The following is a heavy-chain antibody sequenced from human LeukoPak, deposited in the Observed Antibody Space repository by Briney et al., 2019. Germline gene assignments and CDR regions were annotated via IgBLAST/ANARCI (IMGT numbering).Heavy chain of an antibody. CDR1: GYTFSSYG. CDR2: VSAYNGNT. J-gene: IGHJ6*02. V-gene: IGHV1-18*01. D-gene: IGHD3-3*01. Sequence: ASVKVSCKASGYTFSSYGISWVRQAPGQGLEWMGWVSAYNGNTNYAQKLQGRVTMTTDTSTSTAYMELRSLRSDDTAVYYCARDGGYATIFGVVIISYYYYGMDVWGQGTTVTVSS. CDR3: ARDGGYATIFGVVIISYYYYGMDV.